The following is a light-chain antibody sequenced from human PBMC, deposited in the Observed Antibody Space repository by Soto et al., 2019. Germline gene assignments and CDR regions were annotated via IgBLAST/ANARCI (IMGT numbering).Light chain of an antibody. J-gene: IGLJ1*01. CDR3: QSYDSSLSAFYV. CDR1: SSNIGAGCD. V-gene: IGLV1-40*01. CDR2: GNS. Sequence: QSVLTQPPSVSGAPGQRVTISCTGSSSNIGAGCDVHWYQQLPGTAPKLLIYGNSNRPSGVPDRFSGSKSGTSASLAITGLQAEDEADYCCQSYDSSLSAFYVFGTGTKVTVL.